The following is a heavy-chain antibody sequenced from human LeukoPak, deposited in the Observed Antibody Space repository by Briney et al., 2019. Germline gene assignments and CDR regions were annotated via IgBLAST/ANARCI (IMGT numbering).Heavy chain of an antibody. V-gene: IGHV3-7*01. CDR2: IKYDGSDK. CDR1: GSSFSEYW. Sequence: GGSLRLSCGASGSSFSEYWMSWVRQAPGKGREWVANIKYDGSDKNYVESVKGRFIISRDNAEKAVYLQMNSLRVDDTAVYFCARGAEWRDYWGQGTLVTVSS. J-gene: IGHJ4*02. CDR3: ARGAEWRDY. D-gene: IGHD3-3*01.